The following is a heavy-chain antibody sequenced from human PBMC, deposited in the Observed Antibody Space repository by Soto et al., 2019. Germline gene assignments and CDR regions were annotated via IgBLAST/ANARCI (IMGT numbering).Heavy chain of an antibody. J-gene: IGHJ6*02. D-gene: IGHD1-1*01. CDR2: IHPSGST. CDR3: ARGRDAYKLANV. V-gene: IGHV4-34*01. CDR1: GGSLSDYY. Sequence: QVQLQQWGAGLLKPSETLSLTCAVSGGSLSDYYWPWIRQSPGKGLEWIGEIHPSGSTNYNPSLRSRVTISLDTSKNQLSLKLTSLTAADTAVYYCARGRDAYKLANVWGHGTTVTVSS.